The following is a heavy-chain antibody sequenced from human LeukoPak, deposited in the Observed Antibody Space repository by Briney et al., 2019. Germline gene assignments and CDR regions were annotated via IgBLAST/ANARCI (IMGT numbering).Heavy chain of an antibody. CDR1: GGSISNSSYY. CDR2: IYYSGST. Sequence: SETLSLTCTVSGGSISNSSYYWGWIRQPPGKGLEWIGSIYYSGSTYYNPSLKSRVTISVDTSKNQFSLKLSSVTAADTAVYYCARDSSSWFTSWGNWFDPWGQGTLVTVSS. V-gene: IGHV4-39*07. J-gene: IGHJ5*02. D-gene: IGHD6-13*01. CDR3: ARDSSSWFTSWGNWFDP.